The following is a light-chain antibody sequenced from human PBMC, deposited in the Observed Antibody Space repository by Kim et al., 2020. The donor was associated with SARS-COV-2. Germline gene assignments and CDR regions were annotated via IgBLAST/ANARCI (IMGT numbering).Light chain of an antibody. Sequence: ASSPGARATLSCRASRSVSNYLAWYQQKPGQARRLLIDAATNRATGSPARFSGSGSGTDFTLTISSLEPEDFAVYYCQQRSNWPTFGQGTRLEIK. CDR2: AAT. CDR1: RSVSNY. J-gene: IGKJ5*01. V-gene: IGKV3-11*01. CDR3: QQRSNWPT.